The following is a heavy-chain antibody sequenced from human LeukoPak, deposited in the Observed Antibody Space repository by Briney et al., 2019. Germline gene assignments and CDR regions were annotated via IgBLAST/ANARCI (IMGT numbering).Heavy chain of an antibody. Sequence: ASVKVSCKASGYTFTSYYMHWVRQAPGQGLEWMGIINPSGGSTSYAQKFQGRVTMTRDTSTSTVCMELSSLRSEDTAVYYCAREEGCGKGLDYWGQGTLVTVSS. CDR3: AREEGCGKGLDY. CDR1: GYTFTSYY. CDR2: INPSGGST. V-gene: IGHV1-46*01. J-gene: IGHJ4*02. D-gene: IGHD4-23*01.